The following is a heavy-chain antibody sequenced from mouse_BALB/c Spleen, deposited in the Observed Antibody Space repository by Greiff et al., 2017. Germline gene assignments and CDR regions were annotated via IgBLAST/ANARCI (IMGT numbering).Heavy chain of an antibody. Sequence: QVQLQQSGPGLVAPSQSLSITCTVSGFSLTGYGVNWVRQPPGKGLEWLGMIWGDGSTDYNSALKSRLSISKDNSKSQVFLKMNSLQTDDTARYYCARSSYDYDVSLYAMDYWGQGTSVTVSS. D-gene: IGHD2-4*01. V-gene: IGHV2-6-7*01. CDR1: GFSLTGYG. CDR3: ARSSYDYDVSLYAMDY. J-gene: IGHJ4*01. CDR2: IWGDGST.